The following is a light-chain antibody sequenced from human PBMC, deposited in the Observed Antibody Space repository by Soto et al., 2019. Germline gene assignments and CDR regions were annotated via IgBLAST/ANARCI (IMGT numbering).Light chain of an antibody. V-gene: IGLV2-8*01. CDR2: EVN. J-gene: IGLJ2*01. CDR3: TSYAGNDTPVL. CDR1: NSDVGDYDY. Sequence: QSVLTQPPSASGSPGQSVTISCTGTNSDVGDYDYVSWYQQHPGKAPKLLIFEVNKRPSGVPNRFSGSKSGNTASLTVSGLQAEDEAHYYCTSYAGNDTPVLFGGGTKLTVL.